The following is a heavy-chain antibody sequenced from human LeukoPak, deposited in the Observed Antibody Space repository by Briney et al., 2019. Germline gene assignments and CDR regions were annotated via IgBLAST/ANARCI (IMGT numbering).Heavy chain of an antibody. J-gene: IGHJ4*02. V-gene: IGHV3-48*01. CDR3: ARSKDYYDSSGYFY. D-gene: IGHD3-22*01. Sequence: PGGSLRLSCAASGFTFSSYSMNWVRQAPGEGLEWVSYISSSSSTIYYADSVKGRFTISRDNAKNSLYLQMNSLRAEDTAVYYCARSKDYYDSSGYFYWGQGTLVTVSS. CDR1: GFTFSSYS. CDR2: ISSSSSTI.